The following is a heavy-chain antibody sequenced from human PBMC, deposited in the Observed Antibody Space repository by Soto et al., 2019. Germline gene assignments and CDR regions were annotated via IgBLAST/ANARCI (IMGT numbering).Heavy chain of an antibody. CDR3: ARSGGNYPHWYFDL. CDR1: GYTFSGSA. V-gene: IGHV1-3*01. Sequence: ASVKVSCKASGYTFSGSAIHWVRQAPGQRLEWMGWLNVGNGYTKVSGSFQDRVSFSRDTSANTAYMELSSLRLEDTAVFYCARSGGNYPHWYFDLWGRGTLVTVSS. J-gene: IGHJ2*01. D-gene: IGHD1-26*01. CDR2: LNVGNGYT.